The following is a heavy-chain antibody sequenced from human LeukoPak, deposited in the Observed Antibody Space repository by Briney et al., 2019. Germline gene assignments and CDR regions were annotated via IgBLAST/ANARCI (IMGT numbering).Heavy chain of an antibody. D-gene: IGHD6-6*01. CDR3: AGWPPYSRSFWSWFHP. CDR2: INHSGST. CDR1: GGSFSGYY. Sequence: SETLSLTCAVYGGSFSGYYWSWIRQPPGKGLEWIGEINHSGSTNYDPSLKSRVTISVDTSKNQFSLKLSSVTAADTAVYYCAGWPPYSRSFWSWFHPWGQGTLVTVSS. V-gene: IGHV4-34*01. J-gene: IGHJ5*02.